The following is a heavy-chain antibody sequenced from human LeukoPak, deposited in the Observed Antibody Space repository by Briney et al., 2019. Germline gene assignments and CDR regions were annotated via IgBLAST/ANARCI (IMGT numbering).Heavy chain of an antibody. V-gene: IGHV3-23*01. CDR3: TNDFDY. Sequence: GGSLRLSCAASGFTFTTYAMSWVRHAPGKGLEWVSISSDSGGTTYYTDSVKGRFSISRDNSKNTLYLQMNSLRVEDTAVYYCTNDFDYWGQGTLVTVSS. CDR2: SSDSGGTT. J-gene: IGHJ4*02. CDR1: GFTFTTYA.